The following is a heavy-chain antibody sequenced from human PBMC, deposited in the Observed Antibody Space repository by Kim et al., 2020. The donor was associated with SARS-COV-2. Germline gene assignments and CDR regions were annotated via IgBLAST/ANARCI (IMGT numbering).Heavy chain of an antibody. Sequence: CYADSEKGRFTISRDESKNTLYLQMNSLRAEDTAVYYCARDPGDGGEGDDWGQGTLVTVSS. V-gene: IGHV3-53*01. CDR3: ARDPGDGGEGDD. D-gene: IGHD2-21*01. J-gene: IGHJ4*02.